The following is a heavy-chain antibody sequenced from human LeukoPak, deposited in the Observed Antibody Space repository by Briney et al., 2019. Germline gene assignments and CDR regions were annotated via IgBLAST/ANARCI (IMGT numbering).Heavy chain of an antibody. V-gene: IGHV1-2*02. CDR3: ARDRTSGYNWFDP. CDR2: INPNSGGT. J-gene: IGHJ5*02. D-gene: IGHD3-22*01. CDR1: GYTFTVYY. Sequence: GASVKVSCKASGYTFTVYYIHWVRQAPGQGLEWMGWINPNSGGTNYAQKFQGRVTMTRDTSISIAYMELSRLTSDDTAMYYCARDRTSGYNWFDPWGQGTLVTVSS.